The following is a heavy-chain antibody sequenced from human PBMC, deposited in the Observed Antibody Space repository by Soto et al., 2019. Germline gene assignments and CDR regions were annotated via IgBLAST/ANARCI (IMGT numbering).Heavy chain of an antibody. CDR2: ISAYNGNT. D-gene: IGHD1-26*01. Sequence: ASVKVSCKASGYTFNSYGISWVRQAPGQGLEWMGWISAYNGNTNYAQKLQGRVTMTTDTSTSTAYMELRSLRSDDTAVYYCARVWVGVGWFDPWGQGTLVNVSS. CDR3: ARVWVGVGWFDP. V-gene: IGHV1-18*01. CDR1: GYTFNSYG. J-gene: IGHJ5*02.